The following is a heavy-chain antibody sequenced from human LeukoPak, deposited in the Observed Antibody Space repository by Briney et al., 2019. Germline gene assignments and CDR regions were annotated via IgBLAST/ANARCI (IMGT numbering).Heavy chain of an antibody. V-gene: IGHV3-33*01. CDR2: IWYDGSNK. CDR1: GFTFSSYG. CDR3: ARMRERRLVI. D-gene: IGHD1-26*01. Sequence: GRSLRLSCEASGFTFSSYGMHWVRQAPGKGLVWVAIIWYDGSNKYYADSVKGRFTISRDNSRNTLYLEMDSLTDEDTAVYYCARMRERRLVIWGQGTLVTVSS. J-gene: IGHJ4*02.